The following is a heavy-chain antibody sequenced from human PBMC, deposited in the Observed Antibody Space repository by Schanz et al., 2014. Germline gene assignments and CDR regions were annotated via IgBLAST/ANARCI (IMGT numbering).Heavy chain of an antibody. J-gene: IGHJ4*02. CDR3: TKGRTFGR. CDR1: GYTFTSYD. Sequence: QVQLVQSGAEAKKPGASVKVSCKASGYTFTSYDINWVRQATGQGLEWMGWMNSKTGNTGYAQRFQGRFTMTRNTSITTAYLELSSLRSGDTAVYYCTKGRTFGRWGQGTLVTVSS. D-gene: IGHD3-16*01. V-gene: IGHV1-8*01. CDR2: MNSKTGNT.